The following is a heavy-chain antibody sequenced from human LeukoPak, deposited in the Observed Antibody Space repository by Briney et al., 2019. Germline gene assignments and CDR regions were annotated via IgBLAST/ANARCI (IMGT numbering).Heavy chain of an antibody. CDR1: GGTFSSYA. D-gene: IGHD1-26*01. CDR2: IIPIFGTA. Sequence: ASVKVSCKASGGTFSSYAISWVRQAPGQGLEWMGGIIPIFGTANYAQKFQGRVTITADESTSTAYMELSSLRSEDTAVYYCASYLGGYSGQTFAYYYYGMDVWGQGTTVTVSS. V-gene: IGHV1-69*13. CDR3: ASYLGGYSGQTFAYYYYGMDV. J-gene: IGHJ6*02.